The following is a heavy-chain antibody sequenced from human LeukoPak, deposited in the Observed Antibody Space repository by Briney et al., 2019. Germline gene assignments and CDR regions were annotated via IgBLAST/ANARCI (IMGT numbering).Heavy chain of an antibody. CDR1: GGSISSYY. CDR2: IYYSGST. Sequence: PSETLFLTCNVSGGSISSYYWSWIRQAPGKGLEWMGYIYYSGSTNYNPSLKSRVTISVDTPKNQVSLKLSSVTAADTAVYYCARHSPGGARKAFDIWGQGTMVTVSS. D-gene: IGHD3-16*01. V-gene: IGHV4-59*08. CDR3: ARHSPGGARKAFDI. J-gene: IGHJ3*02.